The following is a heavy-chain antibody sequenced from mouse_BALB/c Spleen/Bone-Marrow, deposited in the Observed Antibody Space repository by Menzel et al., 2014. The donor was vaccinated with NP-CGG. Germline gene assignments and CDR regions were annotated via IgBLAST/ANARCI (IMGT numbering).Heavy chain of an antibody. V-gene: IGHV1-82*01. J-gene: IGHJ2*01. CDR1: GYAFSSSW. D-gene: IGHD1-1*01. CDR2: IYPGDGDT. Sequence: VQLQQSGPELVKPGASVEISCKASGYAFSSSWMNWVKQRPGQGLEWIGRIYPGDGDTNYNGKFKGKATLTADKSSSTAYMQLSSLTSVDSAVYFCARNSYYGSSYNYFDYWGQGTTLTVSS. CDR3: ARNSYYGSSYNYFDY.